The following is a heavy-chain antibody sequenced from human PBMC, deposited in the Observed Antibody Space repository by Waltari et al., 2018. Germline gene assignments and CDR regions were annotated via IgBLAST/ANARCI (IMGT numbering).Heavy chain of an antibody. J-gene: IGHJ5*02. CDR2: INPNSGGT. Sequence: QVQLVQSGSELKKPGASVKVSCKASGYTFTSYAMNWVRQAPGQGLEWMGWINPNSGGTNYAQKFQGRVTMTRDTSISTAYMELSRLRSDDTAVYYCARGVPIVVVPAATKGWFDPWGQGTLVTVSS. V-gene: IGHV1-2*02. D-gene: IGHD2-2*01. CDR1: GYTFTSYA. CDR3: ARGVPIVVVPAATKGWFDP.